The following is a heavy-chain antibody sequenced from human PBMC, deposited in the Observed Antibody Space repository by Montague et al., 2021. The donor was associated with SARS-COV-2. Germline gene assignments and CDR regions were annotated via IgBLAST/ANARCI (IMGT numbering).Heavy chain of an antibody. D-gene: IGHD3-3*01. CDR2: ISGSSVHI. Sequence: SLRLSCAASGFTFVSYTMNWFRQAPGKGLEWVSSISGSSVHIYYADSLRGRFTISRDNAKNSLYLQMNTLSADDTAVYYCARQHPLIVISGVAGSWGQGTLVTVSS. CDR3: ARQHPLIVISGVAGS. CDR1: GFTFVSYT. V-gene: IGHV3-21*01. J-gene: IGHJ5*02.